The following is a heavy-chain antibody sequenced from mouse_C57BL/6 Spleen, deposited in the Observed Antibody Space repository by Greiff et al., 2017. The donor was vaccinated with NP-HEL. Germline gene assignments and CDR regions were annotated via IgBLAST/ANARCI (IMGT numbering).Heavy chain of an antibody. Sequence: DVQLVESGGGLVKPGGSLKLSCAASGFTFSSYAMSWVRQTPEKRLEWVATISDGGSYTYYPDNVKGRFTISRDNAKNNLYLQMSHLKSEDTAMYYCARVGTTVVATGFDYWGQGTTLTVSS. V-gene: IGHV5-4*01. CDR1: GFTFSSYA. CDR2: ISDGGSYT. D-gene: IGHD1-1*01. CDR3: ARVGTTVVATGFDY. J-gene: IGHJ2*01.